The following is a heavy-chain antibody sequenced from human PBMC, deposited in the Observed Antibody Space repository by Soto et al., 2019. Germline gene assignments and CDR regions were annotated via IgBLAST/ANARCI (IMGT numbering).Heavy chain of an antibody. D-gene: IGHD3-10*01. Sequence: QLQLQESGSGLVKPSQTLSLTCAVSGGSISSGGYSWSWIRQPPGKGLECIGYIYHSGSTYYNPSLKSLVTISVDRSKNQFSLKLRSVTAADTAVYYCASRPPYYYGSGSYGFDPWGQGTLVTVSS. CDR1: GGSISSGGYS. J-gene: IGHJ5*02. CDR3: ASRPPYYYGSGSYGFDP. V-gene: IGHV4-30-2*01. CDR2: IYHSGST.